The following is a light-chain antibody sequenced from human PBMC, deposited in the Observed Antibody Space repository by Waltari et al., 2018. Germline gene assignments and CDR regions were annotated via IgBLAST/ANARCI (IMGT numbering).Light chain of an antibody. CDR1: QTVGTY. CDR2: DAS. V-gene: IGKV3-11*01. CDR3: QQRRNWPLT. J-gene: IGKJ4*01. Sequence: IVLTQSPDLLSLSPGVRATASCRARQTVGTYLAWYQQRPGQSPRLLIYDASYRATGIPARFSGSGSETDFTLTISSLQPEDFAVYYCQQRRNWPLTFGGGTRVQI.